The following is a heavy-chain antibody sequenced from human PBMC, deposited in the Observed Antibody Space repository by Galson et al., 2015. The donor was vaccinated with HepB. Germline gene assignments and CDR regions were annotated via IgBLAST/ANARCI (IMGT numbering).Heavy chain of an antibody. CDR1: GYTFTSYG. V-gene: IGHV1-18*04. Sequence: SVKVSCKASGYTFTSYGISWVRQAPGQGLEWMGWISAYNGNTNYAQKLQGRVTMTTDTSTSTAYMGLRSLRSDDTAVYYCARQISGWQYYYYGMDVWGQGTTVTVSS. CDR2: ISAYNGNT. D-gene: IGHD6-19*01. CDR3: ARQISGWQYYYYGMDV. J-gene: IGHJ6*02.